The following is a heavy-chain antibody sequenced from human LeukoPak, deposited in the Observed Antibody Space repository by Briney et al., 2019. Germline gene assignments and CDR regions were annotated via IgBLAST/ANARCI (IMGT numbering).Heavy chain of an antibody. V-gene: IGHV3-23*01. Sequence: GGPLTLSCTVSGFTFSNYAMSWARNAPGKGLERVSTISGGGITTYYADSARGRFTISRDNSKNTMFLQMNSLRADDTAVYYCPRQSYASGWNPFDYWGQGILVTVSS. CDR1: GFTFSNYA. D-gene: IGHD6-19*01. CDR2: ISGGGITT. CDR3: PRQSYASGWNPFDY. J-gene: IGHJ4*02.